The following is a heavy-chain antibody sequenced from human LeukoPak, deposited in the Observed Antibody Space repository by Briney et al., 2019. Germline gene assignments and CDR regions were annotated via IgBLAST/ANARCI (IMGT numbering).Heavy chain of an antibody. J-gene: IGHJ4*02. CDR2: IRYDESDK. CDR3: ARASVNYYDSSGYWAFDY. V-gene: IGHV3-30*02. D-gene: IGHD3-22*01. Sequence: GGSLRLSCAASGFTFSSYSMNWVRQAPGKGLEWVAFIRYDESDKYYADSVKGRFTISRDNAKNSLYLQMNSLRAEDTAVYYCARASVNYYDSSGYWAFDYWGQGTLVTGSS. CDR1: GFTFSSYS.